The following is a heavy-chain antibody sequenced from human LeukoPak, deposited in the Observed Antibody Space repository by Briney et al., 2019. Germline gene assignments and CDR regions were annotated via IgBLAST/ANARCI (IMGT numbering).Heavy chain of an antibody. D-gene: IGHD2-15*01. CDR3: ARALGGCSGGSSGYYFDY. CDR2: IYYSGST. J-gene: IGHJ4*02. CDR1: GGSISSCY. V-gene: IGHV4-59*01. Sequence: SETLSLTCTVSGGSISSCYWSWIRQPPGKGLEWIGYIYYSGSTNYNPSLKSRVTISVDTSKNQFPLKLSSVTAADTAVYYCARALGGCSGGSSGYYFDYWGQGTLVTVSS.